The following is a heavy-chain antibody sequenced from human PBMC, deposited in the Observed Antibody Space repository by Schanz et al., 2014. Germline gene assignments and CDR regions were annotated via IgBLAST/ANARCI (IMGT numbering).Heavy chain of an antibody. Sequence: EVQLVASGGGLVQPGGSLRLSCAASGFAVDNYYMSCVRQAPGRGLEWVSIIFTDGRTYYADSVKGRFTISRDSSKNTLFLQMNSLRVEDTAVYYCAASSGWHPSTDYWGQGTLVTVSS. J-gene: IGHJ4*02. CDR3: AASSGWHPSTDY. V-gene: IGHV3-53*01. CDR1: GFAVDNYY. CDR2: IFTDGRT. D-gene: IGHD6-19*01.